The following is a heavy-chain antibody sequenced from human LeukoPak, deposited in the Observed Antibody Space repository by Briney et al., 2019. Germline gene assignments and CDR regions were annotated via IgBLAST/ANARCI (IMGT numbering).Heavy chain of an antibody. D-gene: IGHD6-19*01. CDR1: GFTFSSYG. CDR2: IWYVGSNK. V-gene: IGHV3-33*01. J-gene: IGHJ4*02. CDR3: ARVGSGWAFDY. Sequence: GGSLRLSCAASGFTFSSYGMHWVRQAPGKGLEGGAVIWYVGSNKYYADSVKGRFTISRDNSKNTLYLQMNSLRAEDTAVYYCARVGSGWAFDYWGQGTLVTVSS.